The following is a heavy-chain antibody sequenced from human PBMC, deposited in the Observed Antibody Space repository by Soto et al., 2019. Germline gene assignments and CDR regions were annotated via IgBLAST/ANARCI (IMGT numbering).Heavy chain of an antibody. V-gene: IGHV3-53*01. CDR3: ARVNTTLVDHFDC. CDR2: MHRGGTT. CDR1: GFSVSATS. Sequence: LRLSCVVSGFSVSATSMFWVRQATGKGLEWVSLMHRGGTTDNADSVKGRFTTSRDKSKNTLYLHMNGLRVEDTAVYYCARVNTTLVDHFDCWGQGTLVTVS. J-gene: IGHJ4*02. D-gene: IGHD5-18*01.